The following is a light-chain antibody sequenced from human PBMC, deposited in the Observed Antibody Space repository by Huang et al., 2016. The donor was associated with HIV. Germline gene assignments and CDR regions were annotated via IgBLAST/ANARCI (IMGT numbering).Light chain of an antibody. CDR2: AAS. CDR3: QKYNSAPLLT. V-gene: IGKV1-27*01. CDR1: QGISNY. J-gene: IGKJ4*01. Sequence: DIQMTQSPSSLSASVGDRVTITCRASQGISNYLAWYQQKPGKVPKLQIYAASTLQSGVPARFSGSGSGTDFTLTISSLQPEDVATYYCQKYNSAPLLTFGGGTKVEIK.